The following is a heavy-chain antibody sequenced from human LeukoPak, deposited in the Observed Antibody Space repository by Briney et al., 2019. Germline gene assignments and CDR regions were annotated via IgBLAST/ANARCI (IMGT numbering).Heavy chain of an antibody. CDR1: GGTFSSYA. J-gene: IGHJ6*02. CDR3: AVRFLEWLSRYYYYYGMDV. CDR2: IIPIFGTA. V-gene: IGHV1-69*13. Sequence: ASVKVSCTASGGTFSSYAISWVRQAPGQGLEWMGGIIPIFGTANYAQKFQGRVTITADESTSTAYTELSSLRSEDTAVYYCAVRFLEWLSRYYYYYGMDVWGQGTTVTVSS. D-gene: IGHD3-3*01.